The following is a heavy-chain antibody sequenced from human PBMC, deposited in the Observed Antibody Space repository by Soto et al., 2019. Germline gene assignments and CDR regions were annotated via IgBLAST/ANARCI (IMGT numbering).Heavy chain of an antibody. D-gene: IGHD3-10*01. CDR2: ISSSSSYI. J-gene: IGHJ4*02. CDR3: AGEGGGYGSGSYDNRTFAY. V-gene: IGHV3-21*01. CDR1: GFTFSSYS. Sequence: GGSLRLSCAASGFTFSSYSMNWVRQAPGKGLEWVSSISSSSSYIYYADSVKGRFTISRDNAKNSLYLQMNSLRAEDTAVYYGAGEGGGYGSGSYDNRTFAYWGEGMLVIVSS.